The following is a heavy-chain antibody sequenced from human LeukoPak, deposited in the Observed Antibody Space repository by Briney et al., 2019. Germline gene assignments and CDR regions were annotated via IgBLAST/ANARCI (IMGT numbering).Heavy chain of an antibody. CDR2: INPNSGGT. CDR1: GCTVTGYY. CDR3: ARGGYCSSTSCSPADYYYYMDV. J-gene: IGHJ6*03. V-gene: IGHV1-2*02. Sequence: GASVKVSCKASGCTVTGYYMHWVRQAPGQGLEWMGWINPNSGGTNYAQKFQGRVTMTRDTSISTAYMELSRLRSDDTAVYYCARGGYCSSTSCSPADYYYYMDVWGKGTTVTVSS. D-gene: IGHD2-2*01.